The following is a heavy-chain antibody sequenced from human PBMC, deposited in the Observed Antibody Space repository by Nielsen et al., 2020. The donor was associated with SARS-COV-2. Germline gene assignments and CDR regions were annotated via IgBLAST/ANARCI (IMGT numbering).Heavy chain of an antibody. CDR2: INPNSGGT. Sequence: ASVKVSCKASGYTFTGYYVHWVRQAPGQGLEWMGWINPNSGGTNYAQKFQGWVTMTRDTSISTAYMELSRLRSDDTAVYYCARDRGYDILTGYSDYYGMDVWGQGTTVTVSS. V-gene: IGHV1-2*04. J-gene: IGHJ6*02. CDR3: ARDRGYDILTGYSDYYGMDV. CDR1: GYTFTGYY. D-gene: IGHD3-9*01.